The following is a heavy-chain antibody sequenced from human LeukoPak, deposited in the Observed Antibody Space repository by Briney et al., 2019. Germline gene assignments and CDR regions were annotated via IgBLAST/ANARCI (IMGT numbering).Heavy chain of an antibody. CDR2: VNPNSGGT. V-gene: IGHV1-2*02. Sequence: ASVKVSCKASGYTFTGYYMHWVRQAPGPGGEWMGRVNPNSGGTNYAQKFRGRVTMTRDTSISTAYMELSRLRSDDTAVYYCARDGQWLVDYWGQGTPVTASS. D-gene: IGHD6-19*01. J-gene: IGHJ4*02. CDR1: GYTFTGYY. CDR3: ARDGQWLVDY.